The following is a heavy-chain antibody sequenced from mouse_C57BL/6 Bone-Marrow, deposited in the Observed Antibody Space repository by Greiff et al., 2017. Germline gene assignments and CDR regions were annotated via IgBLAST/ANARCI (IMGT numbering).Heavy chain of an antibody. J-gene: IGHJ2*01. V-gene: IGHV2-2*01. D-gene: IGHD4-1*01. CDR3: AREEGANWDDFDY. CDR1: GFSLTSYG. CDR2: IWSGGIT. Sequence: QVHVKQSGPGLVQPSQSLSITCTVSGFSLTSYGVHWVRQSPGKGLEWLGVIWSGGITDYNAAFISSLSISKDNSKSQVFFKMNSLQADDAAIYYCAREEGANWDDFDYWGQGTTLTVSS.